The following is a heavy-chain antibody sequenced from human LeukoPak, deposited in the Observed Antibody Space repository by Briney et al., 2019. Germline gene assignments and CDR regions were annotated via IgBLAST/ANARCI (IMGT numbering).Heavy chain of an antibody. D-gene: IGHD3-22*01. J-gene: IGHJ4*02. Sequence: PGGFLRLSCAASGFIFSSYAMSWVRQAPGEGLEWVSAISGSGGSTYYAAFVKGRFTISRDNSKNTLYLKMNSLRAEDTAVYYCAKDSPLGYYDSSGYRDYWGQGTQVTVSS. V-gene: IGHV3-23*01. CDR3: AKDSPLGYYDSSGYRDY. CDR2: ISGSGGST. CDR1: GFIFSSYA.